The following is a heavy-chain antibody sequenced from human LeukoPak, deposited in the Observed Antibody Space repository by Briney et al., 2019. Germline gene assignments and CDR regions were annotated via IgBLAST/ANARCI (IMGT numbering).Heavy chain of an antibody. Sequence: GSRRLSCAVSGFTFSRYSMNWVRQAPGKGLEWVSYISTSSSTIYYADSVKGRFTISRDTAKNSLYLQMNSLRDEDTAVYYCARDASGSYYKNYYGMDVWGQGTTVTVSS. D-gene: IGHD3-10*01. CDR3: ARDASGSYYKNYYGMDV. CDR2: ISTSSSTI. J-gene: IGHJ6*02. V-gene: IGHV3-48*02. CDR1: GFTFSRYS.